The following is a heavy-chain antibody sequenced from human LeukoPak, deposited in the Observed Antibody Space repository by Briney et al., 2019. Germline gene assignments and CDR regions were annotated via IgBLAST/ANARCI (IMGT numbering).Heavy chain of an antibody. V-gene: IGHV3-21*05. J-gene: IGHJ6*04. Sequence: GGSLRLSCAASGFTFSSYAMSWVRQAPGKGLEWVSYISSSSSYTNYADSVKGRFTISRDNAKNSLYLQMNSLRAEDTAVYYCARDQDWNDDDYYGMDVWGKGTTVTVSS. CDR1: GFTFSSYA. CDR2: ISSSSSYT. CDR3: ARDQDWNDDDYYGMDV. D-gene: IGHD1-1*01.